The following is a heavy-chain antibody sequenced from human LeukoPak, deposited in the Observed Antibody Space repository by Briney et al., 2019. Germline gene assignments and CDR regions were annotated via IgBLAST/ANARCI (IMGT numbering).Heavy chain of an antibody. D-gene: IGHD2-2*01. CDR3: ARGGGAAVPAARGGTYYLYYYYAMDI. V-gene: IGHV3-30-3*01. Sequence: PGGSLRLSCALSERPFSSSIMHWVRQAPGKGLEWVAVMSQDGRTALYIDSLKGRFIISKDTSTDTVYLQMNSLRAEDTAVYYCARGGGAAVPAARGGTYYLYYYYAMDIWGQGTTVTVPS. J-gene: IGHJ6*02. CDR1: ERPFSSSI. CDR2: MSQDGRTA.